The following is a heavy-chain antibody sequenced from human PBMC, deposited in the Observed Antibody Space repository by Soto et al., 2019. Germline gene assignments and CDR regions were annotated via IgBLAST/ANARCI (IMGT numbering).Heavy chain of an antibody. V-gene: IGHV1-18*01. D-gene: IGHD3-10*01. J-gene: IGHJ4*02. CDR3: ARDREDYSSGIFEY. CDR1: GYTLTSYA. CDR2: ISTYSGNT. Sequence: QVQLVQSAAEMKKPGASVKVSCKTSGYTLTSYAISWVRQAPGQGLEWMGWISTYSGNTHYAQKFQGRVTMTTDTSTSTAYMELRSLRSDDTALYYCARDREDYSSGIFEYWGQGTLVTVSS.